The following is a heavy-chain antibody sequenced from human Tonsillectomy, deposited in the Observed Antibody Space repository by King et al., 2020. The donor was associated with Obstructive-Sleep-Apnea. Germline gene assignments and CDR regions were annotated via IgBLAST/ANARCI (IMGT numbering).Heavy chain of an antibody. D-gene: IGHD1-1*01. V-gene: IGHV3-7*01. CDR3: AREGNGGNWNAFDI. CDR1: GFTFRSYW. Sequence: EQLVQSGGGLVQPGGSLRLSCAASGFTFRSYWMGWVRQAPGRGLEWVANIKLDGSEKYYVDSVKCRFTISRDNAKNSLYLQMNSLRAEDTALYYCAREGNGGNWNAFDIWGQGTMVTVSS. J-gene: IGHJ3*02. CDR2: IKLDGSEK.